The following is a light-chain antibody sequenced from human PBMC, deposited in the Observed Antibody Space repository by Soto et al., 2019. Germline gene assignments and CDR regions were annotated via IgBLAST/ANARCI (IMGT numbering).Light chain of an antibody. CDR3: SSYSTSNTPVYR. CDR1: SSDVGAYNY. Sequence: QSALTQPASVSGPPGQSITISCTGTSSDVGAYNYVSWYQHRPGEAPKLMIYDVSNRPSGVATRFSGSKSGNTASLTISGRHADDEAGYYYSSYSTSNTPVYRFGTGTKLTVL. V-gene: IGLV2-14*03. J-gene: IGLJ1*01. CDR2: DVS.